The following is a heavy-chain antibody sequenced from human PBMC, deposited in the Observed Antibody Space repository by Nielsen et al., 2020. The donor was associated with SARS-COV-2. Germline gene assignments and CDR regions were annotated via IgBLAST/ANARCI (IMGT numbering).Heavy chain of an antibody. CDR3: ARDHGAV. CDR1: GYTLTELS. CDR2: INPNSGGT. Sequence: ASVKVSCKVSGYTLTELSMHWVRQAPGQGLEWMGWINPNSGGTNYAQKFQGRVTMTRDTSISTAYMELSRLRSDDTAVYYCARDHGAVWGQGTTVTVSS. J-gene: IGHJ6*02. D-gene: IGHD3-10*01. V-gene: IGHV1-2*02.